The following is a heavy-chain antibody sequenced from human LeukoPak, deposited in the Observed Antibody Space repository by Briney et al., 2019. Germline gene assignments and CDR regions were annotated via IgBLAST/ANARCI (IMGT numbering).Heavy chain of an antibody. Sequence: GGSLRLSCAASGFTFSSYSMNWVRQAPGKGLEWVSSISSSSYIYYADSVKGRFTISRDNAKNSLYLQMNSLRAEDTAVYYCARSAVPATAISRYWGQGTLVTVSS. J-gene: IGHJ4*02. D-gene: IGHD2-2*01. V-gene: IGHV3-21*01. CDR3: ARSAVPATAISRY. CDR2: ISSSSYI. CDR1: GFTFSSYS.